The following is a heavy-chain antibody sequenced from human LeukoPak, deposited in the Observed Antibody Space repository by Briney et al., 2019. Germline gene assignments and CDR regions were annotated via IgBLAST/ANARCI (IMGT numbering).Heavy chain of an antibody. CDR1: GFTFSSYA. V-gene: IGHV3-23*01. CDR3: AKEATVTPGNVNWFDT. CDR2: LSGSGGST. J-gene: IGHJ5*02. Sequence: GGSLRLSRAASGFTFSSYAMTWVRQAPGKGLEWVSTLSGSGGSTYFGDSVKGRFTISRDNSKNRLYLKMNSLRAEDTGVYYCAKEATVTPGNVNWFDTWGQGTLVTVSS. D-gene: IGHD4-17*01.